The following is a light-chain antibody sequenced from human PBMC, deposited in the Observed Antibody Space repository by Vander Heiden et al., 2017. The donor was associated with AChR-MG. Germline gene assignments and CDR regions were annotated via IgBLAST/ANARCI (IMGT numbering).Light chain of an antibody. CDR3: QAWDSSTTVV. V-gene: IGLV3-1*01. CDR2: QDD. CDR1: TLGNRY. J-gene: IGLJ2*01. Sequence: SIELTQPPSVSVSPGQTASISCSGDTLGNRYVSWYQERPGQSPILFIYQDDKGPLGMHQRFSGSNSGNTATLTISGTQTIDEADYYCQAWDSSTTVVFGGGT.